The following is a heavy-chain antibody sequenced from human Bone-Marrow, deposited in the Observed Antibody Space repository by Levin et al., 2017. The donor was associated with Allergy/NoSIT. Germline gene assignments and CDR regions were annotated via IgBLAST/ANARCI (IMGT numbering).Heavy chain of an antibody. CDR2: ITTADVT. Sequence: GASLRLSCAASGFTFSTYDMHWLRQTPGKGLEWVAAITTADVTSYLNSVKGRFTISREIATNSVFLQMTSLRVGDTALYYCARGYGSSHYFFDSWGRGTLVAVSS. D-gene: IGHD6-13*01. J-gene: IGHJ4*02. V-gene: IGHV3-13*01. CDR3: ARGYGSSHYFFDS. CDR1: GFTFSTYD.